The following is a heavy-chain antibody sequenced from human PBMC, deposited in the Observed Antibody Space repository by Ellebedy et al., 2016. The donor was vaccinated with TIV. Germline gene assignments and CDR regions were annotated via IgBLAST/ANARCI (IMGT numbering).Heavy chain of an antibody. CDR3: ARGRGYFHQGLNFDL. V-gene: IGHV3-23*01. D-gene: IGHD6-25*01. J-gene: IGHJ4*02. CDR2: IGGSGGCT. Sequence: GESLKISCAASGFTFSSYAMTWVRRAPGKGLEQVSGIGGSGGCTDYADSVRGRFTISRDNSKNTLYLQMNSLRAEDTAVYYCARGRGYFHQGLNFDLWGQGTLVTVSS. CDR1: GFTFSSYA.